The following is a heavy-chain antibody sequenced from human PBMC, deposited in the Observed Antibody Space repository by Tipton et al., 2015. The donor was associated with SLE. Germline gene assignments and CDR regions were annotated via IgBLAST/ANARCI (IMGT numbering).Heavy chain of an antibody. J-gene: IGHJ4*01. Sequence: TLSLTCEVNGGSLSHYSWSWIRQPPGKGLEWIGQTNPSGNTNYNPSLKSRVTISVDTSNNQLSLKLTSVTAADTAVYYCARGAKERITLVRVRPYYFDYWGQGSLVTVSS. CDR2: TNPSGNT. V-gene: IGHV4-34*01. D-gene: IGHD3-10*01. CDR3: ARGAKERITLVRVRPYYFDY. CDR1: GGSLSHYS.